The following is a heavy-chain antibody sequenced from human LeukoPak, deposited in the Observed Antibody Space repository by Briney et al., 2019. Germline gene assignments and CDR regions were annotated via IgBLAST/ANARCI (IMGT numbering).Heavy chain of an antibody. CDR3: ARGIRGAPGGGFFDS. CDR1: GFTVTNNY. CDR2: IYSGGNT. D-gene: IGHD3-16*01. V-gene: IGHV3-66*01. J-gene: IGHJ4*02. Sequence: GGSLRLSCAVTGFTVTNNYMTWVRQAPGKGLEWVSVIYSGGNTYYADSVKGRFTISRDSSQATLYLQMNSLRAEDTAVYYCARGIRGAPGGGFFDSWGQGTLVTVSS.